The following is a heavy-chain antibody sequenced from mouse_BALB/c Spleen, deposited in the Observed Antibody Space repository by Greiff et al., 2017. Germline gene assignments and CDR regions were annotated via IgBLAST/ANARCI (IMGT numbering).Heavy chain of an antibody. D-gene: IGHD2-14*01. CDR1: GFTFSDYY. J-gene: IGHJ4*01. CDR3: ARDQGYGYDAVAMDY. V-gene: IGHV5-4*02. CDR2: ISDGGSYT. Sequence: EVQLVESGGGLVKPGGSLKLSCAASGFTFSDYYMYWVRQTPEKRLEWVATISDGGSYTYYPDSVKGRFTISRDNAKNNLYLQMSSLKSEDTAMYYCARDQGYGYDAVAMDYWGQGTSVTVSS.